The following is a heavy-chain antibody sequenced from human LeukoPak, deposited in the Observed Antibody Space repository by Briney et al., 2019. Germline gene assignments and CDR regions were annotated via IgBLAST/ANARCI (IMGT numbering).Heavy chain of an antibody. Sequence: GGSLILSCAMSGFTLTSTGMHWVRQAPGKGLEWVAFMHYDGRNILYADSVKSRFSISTDNSKNMVYLQMSSLRAEDTAVYYCAKVTMGDVWFDPWGQRTLVTVSS. V-gene: IGHV3-30*02. CDR1: GFTLTSTG. J-gene: IGHJ5*02. D-gene: IGHD3-16*01. CDR2: MHYDGRNI. CDR3: AKVTMGDVWFDP.